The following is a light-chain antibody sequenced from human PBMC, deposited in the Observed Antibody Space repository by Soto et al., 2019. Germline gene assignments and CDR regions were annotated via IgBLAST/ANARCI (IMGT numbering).Light chain of an antibody. CDR2: GAS. V-gene: IGKV3-15*01. Sequence: EIVMTQSPATLSVSPGERATLSCRASQSVSSNLAWYQQKPGQAPRLLIYGASTRATDIPARFSGSGSGTEFTLTINSLQSEDFAVYYCQQYNNWRGPLGQGTKVEIK. CDR1: QSVSSN. CDR3: QQYNNWRGP. J-gene: IGKJ1*01.